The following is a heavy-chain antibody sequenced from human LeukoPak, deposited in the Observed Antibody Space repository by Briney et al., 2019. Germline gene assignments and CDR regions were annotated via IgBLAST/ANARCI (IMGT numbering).Heavy chain of an antibody. Sequence: GGSLRLSCAAFGFTFSDYYMSWIRQAPGKGLEWVSYISSSSSYTDYADSVKGRFTISRDNAKNSLYLQMNSLRAEDTAVYYCARDFPNYDILTGYSYYYYGMDVWGKGTTVTVSS. J-gene: IGHJ6*04. V-gene: IGHV3-11*06. CDR2: ISSSSSYT. CDR3: ARDFPNYDILTGYSYYYYGMDV. D-gene: IGHD3-9*01. CDR1: GFTFSDYY.